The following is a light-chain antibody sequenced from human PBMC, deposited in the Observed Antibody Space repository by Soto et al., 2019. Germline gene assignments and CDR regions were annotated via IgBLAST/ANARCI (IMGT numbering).Light chain of an antibody. V-gene: IGLV2-14*03. Sequence: QSALTQPASVSGSPGQSITISCTGTSSDVGTYDYVSWFQQHPGKAPKLMIYNVVYRPSVVSNRFSGSKSGNTASLTISGLQAEDEADYYCSSFTGSITRIFGGGTKVTVL. J-gene: IGLJ2*01. CDR2: NVV. CDR3: SSFTGSITRI. CDR1: SSDVGTYDY.